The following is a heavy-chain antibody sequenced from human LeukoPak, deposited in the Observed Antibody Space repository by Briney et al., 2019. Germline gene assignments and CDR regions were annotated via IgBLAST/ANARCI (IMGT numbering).Heavy chain of an antibody. J-gene: IGHJ6*03. CDR2: ISTEGTNK. CDR1: GFTFSAYA. V-gene: IGHV3-30*04. D-gene: IGHD6-19*01. Sequence: GGSLRLSCAASGFTFSAYAIHWVRQAPGKGLEWVARISTEGTNKFYADSVKGRFTISRDNSKKTLYLQLSMHRADDEAAYDCSRARTSGWRQPLSHYFYYMDVWGRGTSVTVSS. CDR3: SRARTSGWRQPLSHYFYYMDV.